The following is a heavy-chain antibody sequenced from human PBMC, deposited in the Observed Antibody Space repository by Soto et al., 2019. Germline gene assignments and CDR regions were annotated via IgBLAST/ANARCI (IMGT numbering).Heavy chain of an antibody. Sequence: ASVKVSCKASGHTFTGYYMHWVRQAPGQGLEWMGWINPNSGGTNYAQKFQGWVTMTRDTSISTAYMELSRLRSDDTAVYYCARDRDSSGYYADWGQGTLVTAPQ. V-gene: IGHV1-2*04. CDR2: INPNSGGT. CDR1: GHTFTGYY. CDR3: ARDRDSSGYYAD. D-gene: IGHD3-22*01. J-gene: IGHJ4*02.